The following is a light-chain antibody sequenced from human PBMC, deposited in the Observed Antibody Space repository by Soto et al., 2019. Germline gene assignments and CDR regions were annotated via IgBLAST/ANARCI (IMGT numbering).Light chain of an antibody. Sequence: DIQVTQSPSSLSASVGDRVTLTCRASQGISNYLAWYQQRPGKVPKLLIYAASTLQSGVPSRFSGSGSGADFTLTISSLQPEDVATYYCQEYKNAPLTFGGGTKVDIK. V-gene: IGKV1-27*01. J-gene: IGKJ4*01. CDR2: AAS. CDR3: QEYKNAPLT. CDR1: QGISNY.